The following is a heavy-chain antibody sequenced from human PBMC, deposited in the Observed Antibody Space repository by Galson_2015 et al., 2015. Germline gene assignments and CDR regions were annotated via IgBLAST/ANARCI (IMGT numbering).Heavy chain of an antibody. CDR1: GFTFRSYW. J-gene: IGHJ6*03. CDR3: ARDWLGVITSGSYMDV. D-gene: IGHD3-22*01. Sequence: SLRLSCAASGFTFRSYWMTWVRQAPGKGLEWVANIDQDGSDKNYVDSVKGRLTISRDNAKNSLFLQLNSLRAEDTAVYYCARDWLGVITSGSYMDVWGKGTTVTVSS. V-gene: IGHV3-7*01. CDR2: IDQDGSDK.